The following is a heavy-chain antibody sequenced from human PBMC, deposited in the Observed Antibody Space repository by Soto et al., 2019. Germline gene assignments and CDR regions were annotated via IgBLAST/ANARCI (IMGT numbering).Heavy chain of an antibody. D-gene: IGHD3-10*01. V-gene: IGHV1-18*04. Sequence: ASVTVSCKASGYTFTSYGISWVRQAPGQGLEWMGWISAYNGNTNYAQKLQGRVTMTTDTSTSTAYMELRSLRSDDTAVYYCARFLGRSPYGSGSYLGFDYWGQGTLVTVSS. CDR3: ARFLGRSPYGSGSYLGFDY. J-gene: IGHJ4*02. CDR1: GYTFTSYG. CDR2: ISAYNGNT.